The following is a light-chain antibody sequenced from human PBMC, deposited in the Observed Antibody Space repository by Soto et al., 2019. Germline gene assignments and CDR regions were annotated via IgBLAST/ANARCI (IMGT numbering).Light chain of an antibody. Sequence: DIQMTQSPSTLSASVGDRVTITCRASQSLSGWLAWYQQKSGKAPKLLIYMASTLQSEVPSRFSGTGSGTEFTLTISSLQPNDFATYYCLQYHSYPLTFGGGTKVGIK. CDR2: MAS. V-gene: IGKV1-5*03. J-gene: IGKJ4*01. CDR3: LQYHSYPLT. CDR1: QSLSGW.